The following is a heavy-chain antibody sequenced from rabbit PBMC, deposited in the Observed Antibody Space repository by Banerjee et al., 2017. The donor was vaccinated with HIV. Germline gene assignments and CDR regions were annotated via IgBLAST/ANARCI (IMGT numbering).Heavy chain of an antibody. CDR3: ARRVVGGGYGYAL. Sequence: QQQLEETGGGLVQPGGSLTLSCKASGFDFNGYYISWVRQAPGKGLEWIGIIYAGGDNTDYASWAKGRFTISKTSSTTVTLQMTSLTAADTATYFCARRVVGGGYGYALWGPGTLVTVS. V-gene: IGHV1S45*01. D-gene: IGHD6-1*01. CDR2: IYAGGDNT. CDR1: GFDFNGYY. J-gene: IGHJ4*01.